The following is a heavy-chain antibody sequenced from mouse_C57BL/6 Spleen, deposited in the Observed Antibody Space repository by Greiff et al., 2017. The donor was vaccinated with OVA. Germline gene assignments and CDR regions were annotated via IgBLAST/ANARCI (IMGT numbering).Heavy chain of an antibody. CDR1: GYTFTDYY. Sequence: QVQLQQSGAELVKPGASVKISCKASGYTFTDYYINWVKQRPGQGLEWIGKIGPGSGSTYYNEKFKGKATLTVDKSSSTAYMQHSSLTSGETADYFGGRDPYWGQGTTLTGSS. CDR2: IGPGSGST. V-gene: IGHV1-77*01. CDR3: GRDPY. J-gene: IGHJ2*01.